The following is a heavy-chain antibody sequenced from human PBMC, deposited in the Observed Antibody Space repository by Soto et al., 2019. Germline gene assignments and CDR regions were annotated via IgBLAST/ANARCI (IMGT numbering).Heavy chain of an antibody. J-gene: IGHJ4*02. D-gene: IGHD2-15*01. V-gene: IGHV4-34*01. CDR3: ARAPFRYCSGGSCYSGGSLGY. CDR2: INHSGST. CDR1: GGSFSGYY. Sequence: SETLSLTCAVYGGSFSGYYWSWIRQPPGKGLEWIGEINHSGSTNYNPSLKSRVTISVDTSKNQFSLKLSSVTAADTAVYYCARAPFRYCSGGSCYSGGSLGYWGQGTLVTVSS.